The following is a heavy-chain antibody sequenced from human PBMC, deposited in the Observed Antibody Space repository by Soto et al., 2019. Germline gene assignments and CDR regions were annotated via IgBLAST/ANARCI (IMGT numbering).Heavy chain of an antibody. CDR3: ARVEAVAGLYNYHGLAV. J-gene: IGHJ6*02. D-gene: IGHD6-19*01. Sequence: QVQLVQSGAEVKKPGSSVKVSCKVSGGTFSNYAIDWVRLAPGHGLEWMGGIVPIFGTTYYTQKFQGRAIIIAYDSTTTAYLEMISLRSEDTAIYYCARVEAVAGLYNYHGLAVWGQGTAVTVSS. CDR1: GGTFSNYA. CDR2: IVPIFGTT. V-gene: IGHV1-69*12.